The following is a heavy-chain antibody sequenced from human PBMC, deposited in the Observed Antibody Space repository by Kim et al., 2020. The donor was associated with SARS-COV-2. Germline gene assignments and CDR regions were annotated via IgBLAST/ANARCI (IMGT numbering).Heavy chain of an antibody. D-gene: IGHD3-3*01. V-gene: IGHV1-8*01. CDR2: MNPNSGNT. J-gene: IGHJ6*02. Sequence: ASVKVSCKASGYTFTSYDINWVRQATGQGLEWMGWMNPNSGNTGYAQKFQGRVTMTRNTSISTAYMELSSLRSEDTAVYYCARGGTYYDFWSGYYTPNYYYGMDVWGQGTTVTVSS. CDR3: ARGGTYYDFWSGYYTPNYYYGMDV. CDR1: GYTFTSYD.